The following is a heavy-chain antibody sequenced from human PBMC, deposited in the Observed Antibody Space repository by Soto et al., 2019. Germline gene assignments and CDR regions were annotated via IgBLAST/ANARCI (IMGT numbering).Heavy chain of an antibody. J-gene: IGHJ3*02. CDR1: GGTFSSYA. D-gene: IGHD3-16*01. Sequence: QVQLVQSGAEVKKPGSSVKVSCKASGGTFSSYAISWVRQAPGQGLEWMGGIIPIFGTANYAQKFQGRVTNNAVESTSAAYMELSSLRFDDTDVYYCSRSCLLCAFDIWGQGTMVTVSS. V-gene: IGHV1-69*01. CDR3: SRSCLLCAFDI. CDR2: IIPIFGTA.